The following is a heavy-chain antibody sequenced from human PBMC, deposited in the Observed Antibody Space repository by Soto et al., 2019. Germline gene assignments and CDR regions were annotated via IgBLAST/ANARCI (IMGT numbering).Heavy chain of an antibody. CDR2: IIPIVSVA. V-gene: IGHV1-69*02. D-gene: IGHD1-1*01. CDR1: GDTFSTYS. Sequence: GASVKASCKTSGDTFSTYSVNRVRQAPGQGLEWMGRIIPIVSVANYAQKFQGRVTITADKSTSTVYMDLSGLTSEDTAVYYCARRDGTDHYFDYWGQGTLVTVSS. J-gene: IGHJ4*02. CDR3: ARRDGTDHYFDY.